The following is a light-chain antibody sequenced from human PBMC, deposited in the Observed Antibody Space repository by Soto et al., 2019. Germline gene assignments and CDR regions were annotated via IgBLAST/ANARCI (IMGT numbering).Light chain of an antibody. CDR3: MQGTHWPPYT. CDR2: KAS. J-gene: IGKJ2*01. Sequence: DVVMTQSPLSLPVTLGQPASISCRSSQSLAYSDGNTYLNWFQQRPGQSPRRLIYKASNRDSGVPDRFSGRGSGTDFTLKISRVEAEDVGVYYCMQGTHWPPYTFGQGTKLEIK. V-gene: IGKV2-30*01. CDR1: QSLAYSDGNTY.